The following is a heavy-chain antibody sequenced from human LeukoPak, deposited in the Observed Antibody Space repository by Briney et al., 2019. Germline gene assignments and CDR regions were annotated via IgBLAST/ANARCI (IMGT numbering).Heavy chain of an antibody. D-gene: IGHD3-3*01. J-gene: IGHJ5*02. CDR3: ARHEVLRFLEWSNWFDP. V-gene: IGHV3-7*01. CDR1: GFTFSSYW. CDR2: IKQDGSEK. Sequence: GGSLRLSXAASGFTFSSYWMSWVRQAPGKGMEWVANIKQDGSEKYYVDSVKGRFTISRDNAKNSLYLQMNSLRAEDTAVYYCARHEVLRFLEWSNWFDPWGQGTLVTVSS.